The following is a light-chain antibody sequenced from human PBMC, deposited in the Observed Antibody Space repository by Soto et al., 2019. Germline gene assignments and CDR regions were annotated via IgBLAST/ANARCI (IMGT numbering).Light chain of an antibody. CDR1: QRITSNF. CDR3: QQYGRSPFT. CDR2: GAS. Sequence: EIVLTQSPVTLSLSPGERATLSCRASQRITSNFLAWFQQKAGLAPRLLIYGASTRASGVPDRFSGGGSGTDFFLTISRLEPADFAVYYCQQYGRSPFTFGQGTKLQIK. V-gene: IGKV3-20*01. J-gene: IGKJ2*01.